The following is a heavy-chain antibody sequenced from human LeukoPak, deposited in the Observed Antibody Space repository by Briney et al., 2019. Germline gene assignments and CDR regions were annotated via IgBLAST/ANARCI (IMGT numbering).Heavy chain of an antibody. CDR1: GYTFTSYY. V-gene: IGHV1-46*01. J-gene: IGHJ5*02. Sequence: WASVKVSCKASGYTFTSYYMHWVRQAPGQGLEWMGIINPSGGSTSYAQKFQGRVTMTRDTSTSTVYMELSSLRSEDTAVYYCARDYDGYCSGGSCLGGWFDPWGQGTLVTVSS. D-gene: IGHD2-15*01. CDR2: INPSGGST. CDR3: ARDYDGYCSGGSCLGGWFDP.